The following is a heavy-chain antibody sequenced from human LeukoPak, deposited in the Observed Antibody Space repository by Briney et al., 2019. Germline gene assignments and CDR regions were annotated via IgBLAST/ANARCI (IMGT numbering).Heavy chain of an antibody. V-gene: IGHV3-49*04. J-gene: IGHJ6*04. CDR1: GLTFGDYA. D-gene: IGHD1-7*01. CDR3: TRDLKNLGNYYYYGMDV. CDR2: IRSKAYGGTT. Sequence: GGSLRLSCTASGLTFGDYAMSWVRQAPGKGLEWVGFIRSKAYGGTTEYAASVKGRFTISRDDSKSIAYLQMNSLKTEDTAVYYCTRDLKNLGNYYYYGMDVWGKGTTVTVSS.